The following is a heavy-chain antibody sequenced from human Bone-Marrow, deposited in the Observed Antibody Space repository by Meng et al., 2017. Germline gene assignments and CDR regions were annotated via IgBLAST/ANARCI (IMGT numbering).Heavy chain of an antibody. Sequence: QVVQSGAGVKRPGASVTDSCKASGSPFTSYDMNWLRQATGQGLEWMGWMNPNSGNTGYAQKFQGRVTMTRNTSISTAYMELSSLRSEDTAVYYCARSGIQLWLYYWGQGTLVTVSS. CDR3: ARSGIQLWLYY. V-gene: IGHV1-8*01. J-gene: IGHJ4*02. CDR1: GSPFTSYD. CDR2: MNPNSGNT. D-gene: IGHD5-18*01.